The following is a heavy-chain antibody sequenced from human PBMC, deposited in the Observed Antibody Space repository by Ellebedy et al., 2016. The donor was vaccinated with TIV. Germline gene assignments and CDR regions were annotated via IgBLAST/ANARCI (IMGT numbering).Heavy chain of an antibody. CDR3: ARDGGSYDGWRGGMDV. CDR1: GGTFSSYA. Sequence: SVKVSXXASGGTFSSYAISWVRQAPGQGLEWMGGIIPIFGTAIYAQKFQGRVTITADEFTSTAYMELSSLRSEDTAVYYCARDGGSYDGWRGGMDVWGQGTTVTVSS. V-gene: IGHV1-69*13. CDR2: IIPIFGTA. D-gene: IGHD3-3*01. J-gene: IGHJ6*02.